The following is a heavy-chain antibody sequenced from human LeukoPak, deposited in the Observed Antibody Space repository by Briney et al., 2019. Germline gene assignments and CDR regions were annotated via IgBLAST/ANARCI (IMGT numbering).Heavy chain of an antibody. CDR3: ARDHYDFWSGPSH. CDR2: ISYDGSNK. V-gene: IGHV3-30-3*01. Sequence: GGSLRLSCAASGFTFSSYAMHWVRQAPGKGLEWVAVISYDGSNKYYADSVKGRFTISRDNSKNTLYLQMNSLRAEDTAVYYCARDHYDFWSGPSHWGQGTLVTVSS. D-gene: IGHD3-3*01. CDR1: GFTFSSYA. J-gene: IGHJ4*02.